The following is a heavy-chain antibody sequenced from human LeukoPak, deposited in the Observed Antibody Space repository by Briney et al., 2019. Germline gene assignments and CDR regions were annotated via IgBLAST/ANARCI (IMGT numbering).Heavy chain of an antibody. V-gene: IGHV5-51*01. CDR3: ARRSSSGGYYFDY. CDR2: IYPGDSDI. CDR1: GYSFSSYW. Sequence: ESLKISCKGSGYSFSSYWISWVRQMPGKGPEWRVIIYPGDSDIKYSPSFEGQVTISADKSNSTAYLQWSSLKASETAVYYCARRSSSGGYYFDYWGQGTLSPSPQ. D-gene: IGHD3-16*01. J-gene: IGHJ4*02.